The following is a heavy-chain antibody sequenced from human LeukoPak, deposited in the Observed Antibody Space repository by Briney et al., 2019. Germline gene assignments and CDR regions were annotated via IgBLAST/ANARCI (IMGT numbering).Heavy chain of an antibody. CDR3: ARDGVGSSWYNWFDP. J-gene: IGHJ5*02. D-gene: IGHD6-13*01. Sequence: GGSLRLSCAASGFTFDDYGMSWVRQAPGKGLEWVSGINWNGGSTGYADSVKGRFTISRDNAKNSLYLQMNSLRAEDTALYHCARDGVGSSWYNWFDPWGQGTLVTVSS. CDR1: GFTFDDYG. V-gene: IGHV3-20*01. CDR2: INWNGGST.